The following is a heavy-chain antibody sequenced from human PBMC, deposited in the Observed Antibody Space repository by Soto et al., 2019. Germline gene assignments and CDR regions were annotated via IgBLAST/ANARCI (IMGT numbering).Heavy chain of an antibody. Sequence: GGRMTQSGVASGLTFSNRGVNWYRQAPGKGLEWVAVIWYDGSNKHYADPVKGRFTISRDNSKNTLSLQMNSLRAEDTAIYYCARDIDWYSNSSGFDNWGQGT. J-gene: IGHJ4*02. D-gene: IGHD1-26*01. CDR1: GLTFSNRG. V-gene: IGHV3-33*01. CDR3: ARDIDWYSNSSGFDN. CDR2: IWYDGSNK.